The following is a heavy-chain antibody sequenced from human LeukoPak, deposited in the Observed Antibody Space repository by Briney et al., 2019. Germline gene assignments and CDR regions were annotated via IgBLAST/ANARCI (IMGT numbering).Heavy chain of an antibody. Sequence: SQTLSLTCTVSGGSISSGSYYWSWIRQPAGKGLEWIGRIYTSGSTNYNPSLKSRVTISVDTSKNQFSLKLSSVTAADTAVYYCASGGVVPATYYYYYMDVWAKGPRSPSP. CDR3: ASGGVVPATYYYYYMDV. CDR2: IYTSGST. V-gene: IGHV4-61*02. CDR1: GGSISSGSYY. J-gene: IGHJ6*03. D-gene: IGHD2-2*01.